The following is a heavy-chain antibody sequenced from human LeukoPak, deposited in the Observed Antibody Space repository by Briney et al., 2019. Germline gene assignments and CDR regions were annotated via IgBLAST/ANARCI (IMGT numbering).Heavy chain of an antibody. CDR2: IYSGGST. J-gene: IGHJ5*02. Sequence: GGSLRLSCAASGFTVSSNYMSWVRQAPGKGLEWVSLIYSGGSTYYADPVKGRFTISRDNSKNSLYLEMNSLRVEDTAVYYCARQGNNWFDPWGQGTLVTVSS. CDR1: GFTVSSNY. V-gene: IGHV3-66*04. CDR3: ARQGNNWFDP.